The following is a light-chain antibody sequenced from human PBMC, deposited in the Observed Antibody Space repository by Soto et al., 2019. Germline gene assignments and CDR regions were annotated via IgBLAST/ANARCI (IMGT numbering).Light chain of an antibody. CDR1: QSVSSSH. J-gene: IGKJ5*01. V-gene: IGKV3D-20*02. CDR3: QQRSNWPPEIT. Sequence: EIVLTQPPGTLSLSPGERATLSCRASQSVSSSHLAWYQQKPGQAPRLLIYDASNRATGIPARFSGSGSGTDFTLTVSSLEPEDFALYYCQQRSNWPPEITFGQGTRLEIK. CDR2: DAS.